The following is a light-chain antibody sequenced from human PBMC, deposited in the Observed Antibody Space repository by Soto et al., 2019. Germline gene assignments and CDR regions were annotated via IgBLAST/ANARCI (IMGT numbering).Light chain of an antibody. V-gene: IGKV1-39*01. CDR1: QSISSY. CDR3: QQYNKWRT. Sequence: DIQMTQSPSSLSASVGDRVTITCRASQSISSYLNWYQQKPGKAPKLLIYAASSLQSGVPSRFSGSGSGTEFTLTISSLQSEDFAVYYCQQYNKWRTFGQGTKVEVK. J-gene: IGKJ1*01. CDR2: AAS.